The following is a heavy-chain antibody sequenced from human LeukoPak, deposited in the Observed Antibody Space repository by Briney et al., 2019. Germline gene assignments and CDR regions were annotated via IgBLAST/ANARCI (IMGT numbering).Heavy chain of an antibody. J-gene: IGHJ4*02. V-gene: IGHV6-1*01. CDR3: ARDVGTTGWHTFDY. D-gene: IGHD3-9*01. CDR2: TYYRSKWYN. CDR1: GDSVSSNNGA. Sequence: SQTLSLTCAISGDSVSSNNGAWNWIRQSPSRGLEWLGRTYYRSKWYNDYAGSLISRITISPDTLKNQFPLQLYSVTPEDTAVYYCARDVGTTGWHTFDYWGLGTLVTVSS.